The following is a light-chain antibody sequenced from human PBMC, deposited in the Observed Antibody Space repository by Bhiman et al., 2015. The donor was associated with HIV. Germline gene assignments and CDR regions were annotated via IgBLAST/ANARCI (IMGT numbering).Light chain of an antibody. CDR1: KLGDKY. J-gene: IGLJ1*01. CDR2: QDI. V-gene: IGLV3-1*01. CDR3: QAWDSSAYV. Sequence: SYELTQPPSVSVSPGQTASISCSGDKLGDKYASWYQQKPGQSPVLVIYQDIKRPSGIPERFSGSNSGNTATLTISGTQAMDEADYYCQAWDSSAYVFGTGTKVTVL.